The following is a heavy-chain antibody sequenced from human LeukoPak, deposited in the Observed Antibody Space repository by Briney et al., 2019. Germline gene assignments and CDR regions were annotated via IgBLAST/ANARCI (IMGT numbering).Heavy chain of an antibody. D-gene: IGHD2-2*01. V-gene: IGHV3-21*01. J-gene: IGHJ5*02. CDR1: GFTFSSYS. Sequence: GGSLRLSCAASGFTFSSYSMNWVRQAPGRGLEWVSSISSSSSYIYYADSVKGRFTISRDNAKNSLYLQMNSLRAEDTAVYYCARAPATQDTSCYGPWGQGTLVTVSS. CDR3: ARAPATQDTSCYGP. CDR2: ISSSSSYI.